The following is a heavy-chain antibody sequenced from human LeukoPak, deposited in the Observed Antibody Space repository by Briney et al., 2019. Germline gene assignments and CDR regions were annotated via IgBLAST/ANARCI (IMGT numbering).Heavy chain of an antibody. CDR1: GYTFTNYY. CDR3: ASNYVWGSYPNDAFDI. D-gene: IGHD3-16*02. V-gene: IGHV1-18*04. Sequence: ASVKVSCKASGYTFTNYYMHWVRQAPGQGLEWMGWISAYNGNTNYAQKLQGRVTMTTDTSTSTAYMELRSLRSDDTAVYYCASNYVWGSYPNDAFDIWGQGTMVTVSS. J-gene: IGHJ3*02. CDR2: ISAYNGNT.